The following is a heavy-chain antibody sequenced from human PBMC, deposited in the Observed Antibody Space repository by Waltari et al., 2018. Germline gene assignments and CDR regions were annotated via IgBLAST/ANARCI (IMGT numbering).Heavy chain of an antibody. J-gene: IGHJ5*02. V-gene: IGHV4-59*01. Sequence: QVQLQESGPGLVKPSETLSLTCTVSGGSISSYYWSWIRQPPGKGLEWIGYIYYSGSTNYNPSLKSRVTISVDTSKNQFSLKLSSVTAADTAVYYCARAQYSSSPKELWFDPWGQGTLVTVSS. CDR3: ARAQYSSSPKELWFDP. D-gene: IGHD6-6*01. CDR1: GGSISSYY. CDR2: IYYSGST.